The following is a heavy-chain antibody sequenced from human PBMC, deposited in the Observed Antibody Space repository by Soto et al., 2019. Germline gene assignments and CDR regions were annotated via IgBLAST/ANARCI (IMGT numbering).Heavy chain of an antibody. D-gene: IGHD3-3*01. V-gene: IGHV5-51*01. J-gene: IGHJ4*02. Sequence: GESLKISCKGSGYNFAGYWIAWVRQMPGKGLELMGIIYPSDSDTRYRPSFQGQVTISADKSISSAYLQWSSLRASDTAMYYCARGGVSTRTFDYWGQGTPVTVPQ. CDR2: IYPSDSDT. CDR1: GYNFAGYW. CDR3: ARGGVSTRTFDY.